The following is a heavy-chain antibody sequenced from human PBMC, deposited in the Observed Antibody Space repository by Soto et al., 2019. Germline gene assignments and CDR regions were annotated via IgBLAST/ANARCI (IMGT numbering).Heavy chain of an antibody. CDR1: GGTFSSYT. J-gene: IGHJ4*02. D-gene: IGHD2-21*01. CDR3: ARRHSGLPGEFDY. CDR2: IIPILGIA. Sequence: VASVKVSCKASGGTFSSYTISWVRQAPGQGLEWMGRIIPILGIANYAQKFQGRVTITADKSTSTAYMELSSLRSEYTAVYYCARRHSGLPGEFDYWGQGTLVTVSS. V-gene: IGHV1-69*02.